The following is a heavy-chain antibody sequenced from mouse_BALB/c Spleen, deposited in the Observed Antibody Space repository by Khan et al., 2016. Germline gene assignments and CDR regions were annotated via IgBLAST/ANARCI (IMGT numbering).Heavy chain of an antibody. J-gene: IGHJ4*01. D-gene: IGHD3-3*01. CDR1: GYTFTSYW. Sequence: DLVKPGASVKLSCKASGYTFTSYWINWIKQRPGQGLEWIGRIASGSGSTYYHEMFKGKATLTVDTSSSAAYIHLSSLSSEDSAVYVCAYKGTGPLIDYCGQRTSVTGS. CDR2: IASGSGST. V-gene: IGHV1S41*01. CDR3: AYKGTGPLIDY.